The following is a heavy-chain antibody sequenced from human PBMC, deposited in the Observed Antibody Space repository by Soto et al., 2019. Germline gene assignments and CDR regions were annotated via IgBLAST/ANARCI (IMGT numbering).Heavy chain of an antibody. V-gene: IGHV1-18*04. CDR2: ISGYNGNT. D-gene: IGHD6-19*01. CDR1: CYSFHSCG. J-gene: IGHJ5*02. CDR3: ARETSSGWANWFDP. Sequence: ASVKVCCKAACYSFHSCGSRWVRQAPGQGPEWMGTISGYNGNTNYAQKLQGLVTMTTDTSTSTAYMELRSLRSDDTALYYCARETSSGWANWFDPWGQGTLVTVSS.